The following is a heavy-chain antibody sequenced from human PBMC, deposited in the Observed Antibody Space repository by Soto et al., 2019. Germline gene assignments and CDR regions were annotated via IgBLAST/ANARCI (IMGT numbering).Heavy chain of an antibody. CDR2: ISGSGGST. D-gene: IGHD6-19*01. Sequence: EVQLLESGGGLVQPGGSLRLSCAASGFTFSSYAMSWVRQAPGKGLEWVSAISGSGGSTYYADSVKGRFTISRDNSKNTLYLQMNSLRAEDTAVYYCAKDAYIAVAGTASQTDYWGQGTLVTVSS. V-gene: IGHV3-23*01. CDR1: GFTFSSYA. J-gene: IGHJ4*02. CDR3: AKDAYIAVAGTASQTDY.